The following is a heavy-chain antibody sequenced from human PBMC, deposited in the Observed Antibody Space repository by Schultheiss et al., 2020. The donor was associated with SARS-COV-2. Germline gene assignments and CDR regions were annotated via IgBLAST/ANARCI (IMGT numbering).Heavy chain of an antibody. CDR3: ARDLSITGTAGLYYFDY. V-gene: IGHV4-59*01. CDR1: GGSISSYY. Sequence: SQTLSLTCTVSGGSISSYYWSWIRQPPGKGLEWIGSIYYSGSTYYNPSLKSRVTISVDTSKNQFSLKLSSVTAADTAVYYCARDLSITGTAGLYYFDYWGQGTLVTVSS. D-gene: IGHD1-20*01. CDR2: IYYSGST. J-gene: IGHJ4*02.